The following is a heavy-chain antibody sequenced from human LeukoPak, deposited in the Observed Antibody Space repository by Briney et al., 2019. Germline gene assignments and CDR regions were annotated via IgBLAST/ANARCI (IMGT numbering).Heavy chain of an antibody. V-gene: IGHV1-69*01. CDR2: IIPIFGTA. CDR1: GGTFSSYA. CDR3: ARGPRKSTISSPYFDY. D-gene: IGHD5/OR15-5a*01. J-gene: IGHJ4*02. Sequence: SVKVSCKASGGTFSSYAISWVRQAPGQGLEWMGGIIPIFGTANYAQKFQGRVTITADESTSTAYKELSSLRSEDTAVYYCARGPRKSTISSPYFDYWGQGTLVTVSS.